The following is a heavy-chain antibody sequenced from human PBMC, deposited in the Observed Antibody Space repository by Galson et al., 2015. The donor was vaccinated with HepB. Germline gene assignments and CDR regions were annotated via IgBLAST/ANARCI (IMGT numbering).Heavy chain of an antibody. CDR3: AREAGYANVIDI. V-gene: IGHV3-21*01. Sequence: SLRLSCAASGFTFSNYFMNWVRQAPGKGLQWVSSISSDSSYIHYANSVKGRFTVSRDNSRNTLYLQMGSLRAEDMAVYYCAREAGYANVIDIWGQGTMVTVSS. D-gene: IGHD5-12*01. CDR1: GFTFSNYF. CDR2: ISSDSSYI. J-gene: IGHJ3*02.